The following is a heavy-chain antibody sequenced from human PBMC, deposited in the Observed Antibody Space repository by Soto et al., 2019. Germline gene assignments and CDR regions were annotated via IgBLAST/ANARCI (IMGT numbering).Heavy chain of an antibody. CDR1: GYTFTSNA. J-gene: IGHJ4*02. D-gene: IGHD6-19*01. CDR2: IGGGDGNT. CDR3: ASRQSDGWYHDY. Sequence: QVQLEQSGAEVKKPGASVKISCRTSGYTFTSNAIHWVRQAPGQRLEWMGWIGGGDGNTKYSQKFQGRVTMTIDTSATTAYMELSSLRSEDTSMHYCASRQSDGWYHDYWGPGTLVTVSS. V-gene: IGHV1-3*01.